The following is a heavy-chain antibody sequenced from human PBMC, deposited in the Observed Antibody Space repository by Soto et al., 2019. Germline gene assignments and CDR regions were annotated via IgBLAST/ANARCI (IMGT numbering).Heavy chain of an antibody. CDR2: TYYRSKWYN. V-gene: IGHV6-1*01. CDR1: GDSVSSNSAA. CDR3: ARDFPFLGFLGWLFGGYGMDV. Sequence: SQTLSLPCAISGDSVSSNSAAWNWIRQSPSRGLEWLGRTYYRSKWYNDYAVSVKSRITINPDTSKNQFSLQLNSVTPEDTAVNYCARDFPFLGFLGWLFGGYGMDVWGKGTTVTVSS. J-gene: IGHJ6*04. D-gene: IGHD3-3*01.